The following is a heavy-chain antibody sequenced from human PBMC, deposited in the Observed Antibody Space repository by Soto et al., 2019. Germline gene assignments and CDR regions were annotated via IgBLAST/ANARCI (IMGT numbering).Heavy chain of an antibody. V-gene: IGHV4-34*01. CDR1: GGSFSGYY. CDR3: ARVGGWLVRYFQH. Sequence: SETLSLTCAVYGGSFSGYYWSWIRQPPGKGLEWIGEINHSGSTNYNPSLKSRVTISVDTSKNQFSLKLSSVTAADTAVYYCARVGGWLVRYFQHWGQGTLVTVSS. CDR2: INHSGST. D-gene: IGHD6-19*01. J-gene: IGHJ1*01.